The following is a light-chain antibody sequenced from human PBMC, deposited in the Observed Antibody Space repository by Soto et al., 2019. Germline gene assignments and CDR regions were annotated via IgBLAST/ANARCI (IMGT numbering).Light chain of an antibody. V-gene: IGKV1-39*01. J-gene: IGKJ1*01. CDR2: SAS. CDR3: QLSYLTWT. CDR1: QTIGTF. Sequence: DIQVTQSPSSLSASVGDRVTITCRASQTIGTFLNWYQQKPGKAPNLLISSASTLQSGVPSRFIGSGSGTDFALTISSLQSEDLATYYCQLSYLTWTFGQGTKVDI.